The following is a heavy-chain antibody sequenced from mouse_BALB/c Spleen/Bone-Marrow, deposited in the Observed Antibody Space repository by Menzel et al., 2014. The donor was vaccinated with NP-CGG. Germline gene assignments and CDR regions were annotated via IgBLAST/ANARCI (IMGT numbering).Heavy chain of an antibody. CDR2: IDPGNGNT. D-gene: IGHD2-3*01. CDR1: GFNIKDTY. Sequence: EVQLQQSGAELVKPGASVKLSCTASGFNIKDTYMHWVKQRPEQGLEWIGRIDPGNGNTKYDPKFQGKATITADTSSNTAHLHLSSLTSEDTAVYYCANDWFAYWGQGTLVTVSA. V-gene: IGHV14-3*02. CDR3: ANDWFAY. J-gene: IGHJ3*01.